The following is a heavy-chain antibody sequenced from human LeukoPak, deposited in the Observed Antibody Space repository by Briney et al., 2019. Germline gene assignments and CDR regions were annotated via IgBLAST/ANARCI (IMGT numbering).Heavy chain of an antibody. CDR1: GYSFTSYW. CDR3: ARQAQDYSNYVGWFDP. D-gene: IGHD4-11*01. Sequence: GESLKISCKGSGYSFTSYWIGGVRQMPGKGLEWMGIIYPGDSDTRYSPSFQGQVTISADKSISTAYLQWSSLKASDTAMYYCARQAQDYSNYVGWFDPWGQGTLVTVSS. CDR2: IYPGDSDT. J-gene: IGHJ5*02. V-gene: IGHV5-51*01.